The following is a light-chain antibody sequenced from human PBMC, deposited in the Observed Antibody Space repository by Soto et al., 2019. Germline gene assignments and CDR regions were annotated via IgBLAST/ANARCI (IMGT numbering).Light chain of an antibody. Sequence: IVLTQSPDTLSLSPGETATLSCRASQSISKYLAWYQQKPGQAPRLLIYNASNRAAGIPARFSGSGSGTDFTLTITRLEPADFAVYYCQQRSNWPPKLSFGGGTRVEIK. J-gene: IGKJ4*01. CDR2: NAS. CDR3: QQRSNWPPKLS. CDR1: QSISKY. V-gene: IGKV3-11*01.